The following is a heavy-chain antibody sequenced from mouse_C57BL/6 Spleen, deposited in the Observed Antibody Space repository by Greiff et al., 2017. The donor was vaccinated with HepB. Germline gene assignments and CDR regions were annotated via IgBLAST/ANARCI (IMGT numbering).Heavy chain of an antibody. D-gene: IGHD1-1*01. CDR3: ARNDYGSSYLAY. CDR2: IDPSDSYT. J-gene: IGHJ3*01. Sequence: QVQLQQPGAELVKPGASVKLSCKASGYTFTSYWMQWVKQRPGQGLEWIGEIDPSDSYTNYNQKFKGKATLTVDTSSSTAYMQLSSLTSEDSAVYYCARNDYGSSYLAYWGQGTLVTVSA. CDR1: GYTFTSYW. V-gene: IGHV1-50*01.